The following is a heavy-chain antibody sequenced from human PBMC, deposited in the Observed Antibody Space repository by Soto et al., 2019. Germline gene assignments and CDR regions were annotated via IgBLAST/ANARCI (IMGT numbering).Heavy chain of an antibody. CDR2: IDWDDDK. CDR3: AFNLVAGTCWFDP. J-gene: IGHJ5*02. Sequence: QITLKESGPTLVKPTQTLTLTCTFSGFSLSTSGVGVVWSRQPPGKALEWLGLIDWDDDKRYSPSLKSRLTTTHDIPRQRHVLTMTNIEHVDRGRYYCAFNLVAGTCWFDPWGQGTPVTVFS. V-gene: IGHV2-5*02. D-gene: IGHD6-19*01. CDR1: GFSLSTSGVG.